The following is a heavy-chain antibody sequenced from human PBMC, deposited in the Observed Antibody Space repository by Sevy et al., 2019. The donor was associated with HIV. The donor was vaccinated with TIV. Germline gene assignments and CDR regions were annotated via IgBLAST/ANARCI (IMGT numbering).Heavy chain of an antibody. Sequence: GGSLRLSCRASGFNVGDYVMNWFRQAPGKGLDWVVFIRSKAYGETREYAASVKGRVTISREDSKGIAYLQMHRLKTEDTGRYYCTRAMYYHDSGSYYGMDVWGQGTTVTVSS. CDR3: TRAMYYHDSGSYYGMDV. J-gene: IGHJ6*02. V-gene: IGHV3-49*03. CDR2: IRSKAYGETR. D-gene: IGHD3-10*01. CDR1: GFNVGDYV.